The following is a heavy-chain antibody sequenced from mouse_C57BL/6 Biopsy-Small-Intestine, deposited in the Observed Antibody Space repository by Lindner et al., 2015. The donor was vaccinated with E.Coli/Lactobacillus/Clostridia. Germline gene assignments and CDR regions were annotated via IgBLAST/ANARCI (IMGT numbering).Heavy chain of an antibody. J-gene: IGHJ3*01. Sequence: VQLQESGPELVKPGASVKILCKTSGYTFTDYNMDWVKQSHGASLEWIGDINPYNGVTIYNQKFKGKATLTLDESSSSAYMELRSLTSEDTAVYYCATSFTYWGQGTLVTVSA. CDR1: GYTFTDYN. CDR2: INPYNGVT. V-gene: IGHV1-18*01. CDR3: ATSFTY.